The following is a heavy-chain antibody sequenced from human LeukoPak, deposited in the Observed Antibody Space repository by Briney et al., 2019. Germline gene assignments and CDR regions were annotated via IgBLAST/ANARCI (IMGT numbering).Heavy chain of an antibody. CDR3: ARSRPYYYDSSGSPSRPVDAFDI. Sequence: PSETLSLTCAVSGGSISSSNWWSWVRPPPGKGLEWIGEIYHSGSTNYNPSLKSRVTISVDKSKNQFSLKLSSVTAADTAVYYCARSRPYYYDSSGSPSRPVDAFDIWGQGTMVTVSS. CDR2: IYHSGST. V-gene: IGHV4-4*02. CDR1: GGSISSSNW. D-gene: IGHD3-22*01. J-gene: IGHJ3*02.